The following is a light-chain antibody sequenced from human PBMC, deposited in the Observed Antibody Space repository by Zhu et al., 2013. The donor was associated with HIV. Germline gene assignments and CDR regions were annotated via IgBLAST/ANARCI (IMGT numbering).Light chain of an antibody. CDR2: GAS. V-gene: IGKV1-39*01. CDR3: QQSYTILWT. J-gene: IGKJ1*01. CDR1: QSISTY. Sequence: DIEMTQSPSSLSASVGDRVSISCRAGQSISTYLNWYQQKPRKAPTLLIYGASTLTSGVPSRFSGSGSGTDFTLTISSLQPEDFATYYCQQSYTILWTFGQGTKVEIK.